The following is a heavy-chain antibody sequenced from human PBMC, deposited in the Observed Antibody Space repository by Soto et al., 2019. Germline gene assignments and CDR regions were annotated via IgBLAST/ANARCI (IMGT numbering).Heavy chain of an antibody. CDR3: ARAEPIAAAAPGDAFDI. CDR1: GFTFSSYS. CDR2: ISSSSSYI. V-gene: IGHV3-21*01. D-gene: IGHD6-13*01. Sequence: PGGSLRLSCAASGFTFSSYSMNWVRQAPGKGLEWVSSISSSSSYIYYADSVKGRFTISRDNAKNSLYLQMHSLRAEDTAVYYCARAEPIAAAAPGDAFDIWGQGTMVTVSS. J-gene: IGHJ3*02.